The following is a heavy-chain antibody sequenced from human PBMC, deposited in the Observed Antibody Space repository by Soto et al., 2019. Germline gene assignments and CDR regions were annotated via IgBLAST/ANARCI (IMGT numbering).Heavy chain of an antibody. CDR1: GFICSSYD. V-gene: IGHV3-23*01. D-gene: IGHD2-8*02. CDR2: ILVGGST. CDR3: AKATATGGGAFEI. Sequence: GGSLRLSCAVSGFICSSYDMSWVRQAPGEGLEWVSTILVGGSTHYEDSVKGRFTISRDTSKNTVCLQMNSLTAGDTAVYYCAKATATGGGAFEICGQGTMVTVSS. J-gene: IGHJ3*02.